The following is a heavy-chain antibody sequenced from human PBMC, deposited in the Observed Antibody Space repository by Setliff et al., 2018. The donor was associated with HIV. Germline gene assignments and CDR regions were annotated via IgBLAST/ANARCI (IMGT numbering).Heavy chain of an antibody. CDR2: IYSDGNA. V-gene: IGHV3-66*02. Sequence: LRLSCAASGFTVYSYYMSWVRQAPGKGLEWVSVIYSDGNAYYADSVKGRFTVSRDNSKNTLHLQMNSLRGEDTAVYYCVRNGNYYYYMDVWGKGTTVTVSS. CDR1: GFTVYSYY. J-gene: IGHJ6*03. CDR3: VRNGNYYYYMDV.